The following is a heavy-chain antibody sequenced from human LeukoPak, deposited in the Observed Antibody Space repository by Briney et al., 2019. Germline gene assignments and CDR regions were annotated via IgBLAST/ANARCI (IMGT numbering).Heavy chain of an antibody. CDR2: ISGSGGST. Sequence: GGSLRLSCAASGFTFSSYAMSWLRQAPGKGLEWVSAISGSGGSTYYADSVKGRFTISRDNSKNTLYLQMSSLRAEDTAIYYCAKDLPPFIVVVPAAMEGWFDPWGQGTLVTVSS. D-gene: IGHD2-2*01. CDR3: AKDLPPFIVVVPAAMEGWFDP. J-gene: IGHJ5*02. CDR1: GFTFSSYA. V-gene: IGHV3-23*01.